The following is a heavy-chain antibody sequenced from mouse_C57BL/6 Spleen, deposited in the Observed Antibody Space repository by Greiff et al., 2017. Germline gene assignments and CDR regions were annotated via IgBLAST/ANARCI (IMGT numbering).Heavy chain of an antibody. CDR1: GFSLTSYG. CDR3: ANYAMDY. V-gene: IGHV2-3*01. CDR2: IWGDGST. Sequence: VNVVESGPGLVAPSPSLSITCTVSGFSLTSYGVSWVRQPPGQGLEWLGVIWGDGSTTYHSARISRLSISKDNSKSQVFLKLNSLEADDTATYYCANYAMDYWGQGTSVTVSS. J-gene: IGHJ4*01.